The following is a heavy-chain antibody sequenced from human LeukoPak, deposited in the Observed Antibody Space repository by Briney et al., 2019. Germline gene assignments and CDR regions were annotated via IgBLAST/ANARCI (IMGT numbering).Heavy chain of an antibody. CDR3: AKGSGSSGSFYNHFDC. CDR1: GLSFNSGG. V-gene: IGHV3-30*18. CDR2: ISSDGSNK. J-gene: IGHJ4*02. Sequence: PGGSLRLSRAASGLSFNSGGMHGVRQAPGKGLEWVAVISSDGSNKYYADSVKGRFTISRDNSKSTLSLQMNSLRTEDTAVFYCAKGSGSSGSFYNHFDCWGQGTLVTVSS. D-gene: IGHD3-10*01.